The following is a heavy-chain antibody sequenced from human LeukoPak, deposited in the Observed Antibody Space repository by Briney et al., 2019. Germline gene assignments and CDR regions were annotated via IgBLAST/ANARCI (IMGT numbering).Heavy chain of an antibody. CDR1: GFTFSSFW. CDR2: IKQDGSEK. CDR3: ARTGYSSGWYSAFDI. V-gene: IGHV3-7*03. J-gene: IGHJ3*02. D-gene: IGHD6-19*01. Sequence: GGSLRLSCAASGFTFSSFWMRWVRQAPGKGLELVANIKQDGSEKYYVDSVKGRFTISRDNAKNSLYLQMNSLRAEDMALYYCARTGYSSGWYSAFDIWGQGTMVTVSS.